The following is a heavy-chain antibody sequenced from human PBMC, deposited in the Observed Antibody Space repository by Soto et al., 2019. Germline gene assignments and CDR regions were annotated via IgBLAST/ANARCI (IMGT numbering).Heavy chain of an antibody. CDR2: ISWNSGSI. CDR3: AKGLAGSTSRPFHY. V-gene: IGHV3-9*01. CDR1: GFSFNDYA. J-gene: IGHJ4*02. Sequence: EVQLVKSGGGLFQPGRSLRLSCAASGFSFNDYAMHWVRQAPGKGLEWVSGISWNSGSIGYADFVKGRFTSSRDNAKKSLYLEMNSLRPEDTTLYYCAKGLAGSTSRPFHYWGQGTLVTVSS. D-gene: IGHD2-2*01.